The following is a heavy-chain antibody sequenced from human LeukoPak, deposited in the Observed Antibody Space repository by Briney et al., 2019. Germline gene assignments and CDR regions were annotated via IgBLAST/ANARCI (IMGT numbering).Heavy chain of an antibody. CDR2: IIPILGIA. V-gene: IGHV1-69*02. Sequence: GSSVKVSCKASGGTFSSYTISWVRQAPGQGLEWMGRIIPILGIANYAQKFQGRVTITADKSTSTAYMELSSLRSEDTAVYYCARFSGGDFWRGYLDYWGQGTLVTVSS. CDR1: GGTFSSYT. CDR3: ARFSGGDFWRGYLDY. D-gene: IGHD3-3*01. J-gene: IGHJ4*02.